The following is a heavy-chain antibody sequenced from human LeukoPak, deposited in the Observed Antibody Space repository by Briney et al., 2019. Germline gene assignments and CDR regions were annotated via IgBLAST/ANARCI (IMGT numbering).Heavy chain of an antibody. V-gene: IGHV1-2*02. CDR1: GYAFTGYY. D-gene: IGHD2-2*01. Sequence: ASVKVSCKASGYAFTGYYMHWVRQAPGQGLEWMGWINPNSGGTNYAQKFHGRVTMTRDTSISTAYMELSRLRSDDTAVYYCARRGYCSSTSCYDYWGQGTLVTVSS. CDR2: INPNSGGT. J-gene: IGHJ4*02. CDR3: ARRGYCSSTSCYDY.